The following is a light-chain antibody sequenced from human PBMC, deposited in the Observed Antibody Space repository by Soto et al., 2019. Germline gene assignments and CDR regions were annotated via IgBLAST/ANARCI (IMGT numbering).Light chain of an antibody. J-gene: IGKJ2*01. CDR3: QQYNTSPPYT. CDR2: DAS. CDR1: ESVTFGY. Sequence: EIVLTQSPDTLSLSPGERATLSCRASESVTFGYLAWYQQRPGQSPRLLFSDASSRAPGIPDRFSAGGSGTEFTLTINRVEPDDFAVYYCQQYNTSPPYTFGQGTRLEIK. V-gene: IGKV3-20*01.